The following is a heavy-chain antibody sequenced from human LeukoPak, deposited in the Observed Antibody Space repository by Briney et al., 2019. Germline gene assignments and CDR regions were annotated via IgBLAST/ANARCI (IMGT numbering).Heavy chain of an antibody. CDR1: GFTFSSYW. Sequence: GGSLRLSCTASGFTFSSYWMSWVRQAPGKGLEWVANIKQDGSEKDYVDSVKGRFTISRDNSKNTLYLQMSSLRAEDTAVYYCARGGGDYDSSGYFDYWGQGTLVTVSS. J-gene: IGHJ4*02. CDR3: ARGGGDYDSSGYFDY. V-gene: IGHV3-7*03. CDR2: IKQDGSEK. D-gene: IGHD3-22*01.